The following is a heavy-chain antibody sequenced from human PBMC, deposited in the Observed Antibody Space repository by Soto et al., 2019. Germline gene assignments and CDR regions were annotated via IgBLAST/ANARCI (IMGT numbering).Heavy chain of an antibody. J-gene: IGHJ4*02. CDR2: ISYSGST. CDR1: GDSISSYY. V-gene: IGHV4-59*01. D-gene: IGHD6-13*01. CDR3: ARGTSWQLPFDY. Sequence: SETLSLTCTVSGDSISSYYWSWIRQPPGKRLEWIGYISYSGSTDYNPSLKSRVTISGDTSKNQFSLKVSSVTAADTAVYYCARGTSWQLPFDYWGRGTLVTVSS.